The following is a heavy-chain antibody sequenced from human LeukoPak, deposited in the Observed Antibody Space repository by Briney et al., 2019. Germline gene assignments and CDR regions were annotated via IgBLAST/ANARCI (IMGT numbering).Heavy chain of an antibody. CDR1: GFTFSSYW. V-gene: IGHV3-7*01. Sequence: GGSLRLSCAASGFTFSSYWMSWVRQAPGKGLEWVANIKQDGSEKYYVDSVKGRFTISRDNAKNSLYLQMNSLRAEDTAVYYCASMAIGYCSGGSCYFNDYWGQGTLVTVSS. CDR3: ASMAIGYCSGGSCYFNDY. CDR2: IKQDGSEK. J-gene: IGHJ4*02. D-gene: IGHD2-15*01.